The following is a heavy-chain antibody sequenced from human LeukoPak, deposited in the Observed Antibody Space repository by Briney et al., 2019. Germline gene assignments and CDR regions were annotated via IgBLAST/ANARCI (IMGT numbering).Heavy chain of an antibody. CDR1: GFTFSTYW. CDR3: ARRITLVRGLIMVTGSIDP. Sequence: GGSLRLSCVASGFTFSTYWMSWIRQAPGKGLEWVANIKQDGTEKYYVDSVKGRFTISRDNARNPLYLQMNSLRAEDTAVYYCARRITLVRGLIMVTGSIDPWGQGTLVTVSS. V-gene: IGHV3-7*03. D-gene: IGHD3-10*01. J-gene: IGHJ5*02. CDR2: IKQDGTEK.